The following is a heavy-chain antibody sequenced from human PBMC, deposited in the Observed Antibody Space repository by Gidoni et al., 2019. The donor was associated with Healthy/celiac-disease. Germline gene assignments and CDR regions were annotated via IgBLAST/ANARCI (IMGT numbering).Heavy chain of an antibody. Sequence: QVQLQESGPGLVKPSETLSLTCTVAGGSISSYDWSWIRQPPGKGLEWIGYIYYSGSTNYNPSLKSRVTISVDTSKNQFSLKLSSVTAADTAVYYCARANLKRVIKERWWYFDLWGRGTLVTVSS. CDR1: GGSISSYD. V-gene: IGHV4-59*01. J-gene: IGHJ2*01. CDR3: ARANLKRVIKERWWYFDL. D-gene: IGHD3-22*01. CDR2: IYYSGST.